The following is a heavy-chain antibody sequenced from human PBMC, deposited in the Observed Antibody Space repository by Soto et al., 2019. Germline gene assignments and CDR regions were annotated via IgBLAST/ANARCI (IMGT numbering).Heavy chain of an antibody. Sequence: QVQLVESGGGVVQPGRSLRLSCAASGFTFSSYGMHWVRQTPGKGLEWVAVISYDGSNKYHSDSVKGRFIISRDNSKNTLYLQMNSLRVEDTGIYYGAKDVGGWLAPWFDYWGQGTLVTVSS. D-gene: IGHD6-19*01. V-gene: IGHV3-30*18. J-gene: IGHJ4*02. CDR3: AKDVGGWLAPWFDY. CDR2: ISYDGSNK. CDR1: GFTFSSYG.